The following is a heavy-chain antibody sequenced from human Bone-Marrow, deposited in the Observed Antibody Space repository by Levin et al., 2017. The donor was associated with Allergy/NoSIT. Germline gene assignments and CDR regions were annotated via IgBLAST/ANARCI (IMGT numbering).Heavy chain of an antibody. V-gene: IGHV1-18*01. CDR2: ISGHNGNT. J-gene: IGHJ4*02. CDR1: GYRFFSFG. Sequence: ASVKVSCRTSGYRFFSFGITWVRQAPGQGLEWMGWISGHNGNTNYAQKIQGRVTLTTDISTSTAYLELKNLRSDDTAMYYCARENYYDSSAYWEDYWGQGTLVTVSS. D-gene: IGHD3-22*01. CDR3: ARENYYDSSAYWEDY.